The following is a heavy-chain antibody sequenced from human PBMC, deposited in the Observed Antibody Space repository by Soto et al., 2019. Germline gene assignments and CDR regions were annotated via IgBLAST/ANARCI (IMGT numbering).Heavy chain of an antibody. CDR2: ITNTGLTT. V-gene: IGHV3-23*01. Sequence: GESLRLSCAASGFYFSTHARSWIRQAPGKGLEWLSSITNTGLTTHYADPVKGRFTIFSENNRNTLHLQMNNLRVDYTDRYYFAEGFDYGDNKQIDHWGQGTLVTVSS. CDR3: AEGFDYGDNKQIDH. CDR1: GFYFSTHA. D-gene: IGHD4-17*01. J-gene: IGHJ4*02.